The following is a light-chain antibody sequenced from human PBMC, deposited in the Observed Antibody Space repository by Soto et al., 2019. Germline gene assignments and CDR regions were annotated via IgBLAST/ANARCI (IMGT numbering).Light chain of an antibody. CDR1: RSVISSY. J-gene: IGKJ4*01. Sequence: EIVLNQSPGTLSLSPGERATLACRASRSVISSYFAWYHHKPCQAPRQLIYGASSRATGIPDRCSGSGSGTDFTLTITSLEREDFVVAYCQHYRASFGGGTRVEIK. CDR2: GAS. V-gene: IGKV3-20*01. CDR3: QHYRAS.